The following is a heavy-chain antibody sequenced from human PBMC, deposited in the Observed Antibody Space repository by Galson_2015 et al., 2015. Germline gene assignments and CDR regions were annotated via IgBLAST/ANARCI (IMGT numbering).Heavy chain of an antibody. CDR3: ARAGSAGSVDY. CDR2: INQDGSQK. Sequence: SLRLSCAASGFTFSDSWMSWVRQAPGKGLEWVANINQDGSQKYYVESVTGRFTMSRDNAKNSLFLQMNSLRVEDTAVYYCARAGSAGSVDYWGQGILVTVSS. D-gene: IGHD6-19*01. CDR1: GFTFSDSW. V-gene: IGHV3-7*01. J-gene: IGHJ4*02.